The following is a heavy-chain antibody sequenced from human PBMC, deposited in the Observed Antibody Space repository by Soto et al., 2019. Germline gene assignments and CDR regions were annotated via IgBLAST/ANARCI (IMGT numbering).Heavy chain of an antibody. CDR1: GGSFSGYY. J-gene: IGHJ5*01. CDR3: ARGRPFDP. Sequence: QVQLKQWGAGLLKPSETLSLTCGIYGGSFSGYYWSWIRQPPGKGLEWIGEISHSGSTNYNPSLKSRLTRSVDTYKHQFSLKLSSVTAADSALYYCARGRPFDPCVQGTLVTVSS. V-gene: IGHV4-34*01. CDR2: ISHSGST.